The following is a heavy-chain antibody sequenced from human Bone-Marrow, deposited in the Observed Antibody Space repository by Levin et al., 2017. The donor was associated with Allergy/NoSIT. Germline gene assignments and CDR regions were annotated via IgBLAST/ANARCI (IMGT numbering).Heavy chain of an antibody. V-gene: IGHV4-39*07. J-gene: IGHJ5*02. CDR3: ARDSGTYSSWFDP. Sequence: TSETLSLTCTVAGGSISGSSNYWGWLRQPPGKGLEWIGGVYHNGDTFYNPSLESRVTISVDTSKNQFSLRLTSVTAADTAVYFCARDSGTYSSWFDPWGQGTLVSVSS. CDR1: GGSISGSSNY. D-gene: IGHD1-26*01. CDR2: VYHNGDT.